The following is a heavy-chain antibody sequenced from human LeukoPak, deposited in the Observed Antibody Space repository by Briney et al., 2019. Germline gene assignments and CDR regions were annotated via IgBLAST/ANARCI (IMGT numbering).Heavy chain of an antibody. CDR2: IYYTGST. CDR3: ARGPNYWYFDL. V-gene: IGHV4-59*01. CDR1: GGSISRYY. Sequence: SETLSLTCTVSGGSISRYYWSWIRQPPGKGLEWIGYIYYTGSTNYNPSLKSRLTIFLDTSQNQFSLRLSSVTAADTAVYYCARGPNYWYFDLWGRGTLVTVSS. J-gene: IGHJ2*01.